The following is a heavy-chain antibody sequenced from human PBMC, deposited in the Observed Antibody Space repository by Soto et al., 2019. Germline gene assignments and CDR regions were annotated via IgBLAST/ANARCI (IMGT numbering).Heavy chain of an antibody. Sequence: SETLSLTCAVYGGSFSGYYWSWIRQPPGKGLEWIGEINHSGSTNYNPSLKSRVTISVDTSKNQFSLKLSSVTAADTAVYYCASGIYSSGWYLSYYGMDVWGQGTTVTVSS. CDR3: ASGIYSSGWYLSYYGMDV. J-gene: IGHJ6*02. CDR2: INHSGST. D-gene: IGHD6-19*01. V-gene: IGHV4-34*01. CDR1: GGSFSGYY.